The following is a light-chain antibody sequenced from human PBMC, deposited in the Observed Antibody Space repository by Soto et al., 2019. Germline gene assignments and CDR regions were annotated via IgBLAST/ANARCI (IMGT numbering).Light chain of an antibody. V-gene: IGLV2-8*01. J-gene: IGLJ2*01. CDR2: EVS. CDR3: SSYAGSNNWV. CDR1: SSDVGGYNY. Sequence: SALTQPPSASGSPGQSVTISCTGTSSDVGGYNYVSWYQQHPGKAPKLMIYEVSKRPSGVPDRFSGSKSGNTASLTVSGLQADDEADYYCSSYAGSNNWVFGGGTKLTVL.